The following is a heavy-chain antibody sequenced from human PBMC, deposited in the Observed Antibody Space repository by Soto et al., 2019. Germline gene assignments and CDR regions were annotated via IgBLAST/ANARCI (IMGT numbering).Heavy chain of an antibody. CDR3: ARERGTSETWGVWVLGEFDP. J-gene: IGHJ5*02. CDR2: ISYDGSNK. Sequence: GGSLRLSCAASGFTFSSYAMHWVRQAPGKGLEWVAVISYDGSNKYYADSVKGRFTISRDNSKNTLYLQMNSLRAEDSAVYYCARERGTSETWGVWVLGEFDPWGQGTLVTVSS. CDR1: GFTFSSYA. D-gene: IGHD3-16*01. V-gene: IGHV3-30*04.